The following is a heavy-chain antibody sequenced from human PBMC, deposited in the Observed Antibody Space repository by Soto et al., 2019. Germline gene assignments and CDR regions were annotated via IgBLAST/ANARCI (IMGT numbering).Heavy chain of an antibody. Sequence: EVQWVESGGGLVQPGGSLRLSCAASGFSVTYTYMSWIRQAPGKGLEWVSVIYSGGRTFYADSVRGRFTISRDEGTNTQYPQLLILRPVDTPVHSCASSDCTSGRCPNSFDPWGQGTPVIVSS. J-gene: IGHJ5*02. CDR1: GFSVTYTY. V-gene: IGHV3-66*01. D-gene: IGHD2-8*02. CDR2: IYSGGRT. CDR3: ASSDCTSGRCPNSFDP.